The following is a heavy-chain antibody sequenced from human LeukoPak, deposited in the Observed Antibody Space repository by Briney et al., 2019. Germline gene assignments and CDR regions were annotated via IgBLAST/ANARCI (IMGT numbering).Heavy chain of an antibody. D-gene: IGHD1-14*01. V-gene: IGHV4-59*08. CDR3: ARHGTISSESYFDY. J-gene: IGHJ4*01. Sequence: PSETLALTRSVSGGSVSSYYWSWIRQSPGKGLEWIGYIHNSGRTNYNPSLKSRVTGFVDTSKNQVSLRLSSVTAADTAVYYCARHGTISSESYFDYWGQGALVTVSS. CDR1: GGSVSSYY. CDR2: IHNSGRT.